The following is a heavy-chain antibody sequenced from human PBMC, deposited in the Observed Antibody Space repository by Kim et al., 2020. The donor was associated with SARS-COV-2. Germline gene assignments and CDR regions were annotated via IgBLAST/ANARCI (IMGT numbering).Heavy chain of an antibody. CDR1: GGSISTAFY. CDR2: VYYTGDN. V-gene: IGHV4-39*01. J-gene: IGHJ4*02. Sequence: SETLSLTCTVSGGSISTAFYWGWIRQPPGKGLEWIGSVYYTGDNYYSPSLKGRVTIYVDTSKNQFSLDVNSVTAADTAMYYCARPSSRFGDYALWGQGTLVTVFS. D-gene: IGHD3-10*01. CDR3: ARPSSRFGDYAL.